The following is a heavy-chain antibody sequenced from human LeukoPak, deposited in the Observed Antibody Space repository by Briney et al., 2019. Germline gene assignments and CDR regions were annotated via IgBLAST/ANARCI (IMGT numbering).Heavy chain of an antibody. CDR2: MNPNSGNT. D-gene: IGHD3-22*01. J-gene: IGHJ4*02. Sequence: AASVKVSCKASGYTFTSYDINWVRQATGQGLEWMGWMNPNSGNTGYAQKFQGRVTITRNTSISTAYMELSSLRSEDTAVYYCARGPRYYDWVSFDYWGQGTLVTVSS. CDR1: GYTFTSYD. V-gene: IGHV1-8*01. CDR3: ARGPRYYDWVSFDY.